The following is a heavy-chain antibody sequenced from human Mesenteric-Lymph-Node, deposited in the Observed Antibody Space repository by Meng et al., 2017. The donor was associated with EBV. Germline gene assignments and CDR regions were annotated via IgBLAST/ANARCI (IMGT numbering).Heavy chain of an antibody. CDR3: AGGDYVNQFNY. V-gene: IGHV4-30-2*06. CDR1: GGSVNSGGYS. Sequence: QLQLQESGSGLVNPSPTLSLTCTVSGGSVNSGGYSWSWIRQSPEKGREWIGYVHHSGLTYYNPSLETRVIISLERSKNQFSLKLTSVTAADTAVYYCAGGDYVNQFNYWGQGTLVTVSS. D-gene: IGHD4-17*01. CDR2: VHHSGLT. J-gene: IGHJ4*02.